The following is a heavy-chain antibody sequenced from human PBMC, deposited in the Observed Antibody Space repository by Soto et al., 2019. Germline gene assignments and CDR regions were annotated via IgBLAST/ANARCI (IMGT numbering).Heavy chain of an antibody. V-gene: IGHV3-73*01. CDR3: TRDYENSNYYFDY. Sequence: PGGSLRLSCVASGFTFRGSTIHWVRQASGKGLEWLGLISIKPNNFATVYAASVTGRFTISRDDSKNTAFLQMNSLKTEDTAVYYCTRDYENSNYYFDYWGRGTLVTVYS. D-gene: IGHD3-22*01. CDR1: GFTFRGST. CDR2: ISIKPNNFAT. J-gene: IGHJ4*02.